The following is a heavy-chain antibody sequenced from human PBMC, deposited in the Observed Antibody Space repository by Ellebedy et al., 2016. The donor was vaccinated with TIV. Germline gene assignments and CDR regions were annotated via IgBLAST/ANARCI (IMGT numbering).Heavy chain of an antibody. D-gene: IGHD3-10*01. CDR1: GFTFRGYS. J-gene: IGHJ6*02. CDR3: ARGKMGRLF. Sequence: PGGSLRLSCVASGFTFRGYSMHWVRQAPGNGLECVAVISSDGTSKIYAASVKGRFTISSDNSKTTVDLQMNSLRPEDTAVYYCARGKMGRLFWGQGTTVTVSS. V-gene: IGHV3-30*03. CDR2: ISSDGTSK.